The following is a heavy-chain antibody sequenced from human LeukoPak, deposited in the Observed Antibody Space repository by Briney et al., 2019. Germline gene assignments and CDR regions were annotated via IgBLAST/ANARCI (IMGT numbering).Heavy chain of an antibody. D-gene: IGHD1-26*01. J-gene: IGHJ4*02. CDR3: ARMASGNYLGVYYFDY. CDR2: INSDGSRA. V-gene: IGHV3-74*01. CDR1: GFTFNNFW. Sequence: GGSLRLSCAASGFTFNNFWMHWVRQVPGKGLVWVSRINSDGSRASYADSVKGRFTISRDNAKNTLYLQMNSLRAEDTAVYFCARMASGNYLGVYYFDYWGQGTLVTVSS.